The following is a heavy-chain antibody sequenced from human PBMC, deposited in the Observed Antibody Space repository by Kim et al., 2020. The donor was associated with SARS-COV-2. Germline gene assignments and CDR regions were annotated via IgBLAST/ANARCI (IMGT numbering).Heavy chain of an antibody. J-gene: IGHJ5*02. V-gene: IGHV4-4*02. CDR3: ASGDSSSGNHWFDP. CDR2: IYHSGST. CDR1: GGSISSSNW. D-gene: IGHD6-13*01. Sequence: SETLSLTCAVSGGSISSSNWWSWVRQPPGKGLEWIGEIYHSGSTNYNPPLKRLVTITVDKSKNQFPLKLSSVTAADTAGYYCASGDSSSGNHWFDPWGQGTLVTVS.